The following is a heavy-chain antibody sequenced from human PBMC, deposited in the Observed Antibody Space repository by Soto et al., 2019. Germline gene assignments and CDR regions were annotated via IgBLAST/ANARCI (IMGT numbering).Heavy chain of an antibody. J-gene: IGHJ6*02. CDR3: ARDWGTPGRGSAVGYYYHYGMDV. D-gene: IGHD6-19*01. Sequence: EVQLVESGGGLVQPGGSLRLSCLASEFTFNTYWMNWVSQAPGRGLEWVANIKDDGSEKNYVDSVKGRFTISRDNAKNSLYLQMNSLRGEDTAGYFCARDWGTPGRGSAVGYYYHYGMDVWGQGTTVTVSS. CDR2: IKDDGSEK. V-gene: IGHV3-7*05. CDR1: EFTFNTYW.